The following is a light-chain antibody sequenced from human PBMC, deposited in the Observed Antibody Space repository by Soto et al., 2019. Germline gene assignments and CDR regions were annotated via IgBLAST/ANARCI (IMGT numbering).Light chain of an antibody. J-gene: IGLJ1*01. Sequence: QSVLTQPASVSGSPGQSITISCTGTSGDVGGYNYVSWYQQHPGKAPKLMIYDVSNPPSGVSNRFSGSNSGNTASLTISGLQAEDAADYYCSSSTSSSSYVFGTGTKVTVL. CDR2: DVS. CDR1: SGDVGGYNY. CDR3: SSSTSSSSYV. V-gene: IGLV2-14*01.